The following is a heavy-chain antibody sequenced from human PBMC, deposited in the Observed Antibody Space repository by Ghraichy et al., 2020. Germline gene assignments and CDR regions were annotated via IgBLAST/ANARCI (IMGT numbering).Heavy chain of an antibody. CDR3: AKAQRYDSDGQKAYYYYMDV. Sequence: GGSLRLSCATSGFTFSAYAMSWVRQAPGKGLEWVSAISGGGGGTYYADSVKGRFTISRDKSKSTMYLQMNSLRAEDTALYYCAKAQRYDSDGQKAYYYYMDVWGTGTTVTVS. D-gene: IGHD4-23*01. V-gene: IGHV3-23*01. J-gene: IGHJ6*03. CDR1: GFTFSAYA. CDR2: ISGGGGGT.